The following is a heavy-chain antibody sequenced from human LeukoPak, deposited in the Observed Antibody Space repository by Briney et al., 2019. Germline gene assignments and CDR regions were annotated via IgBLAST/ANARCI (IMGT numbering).Heavy chain of an antibody. V-gene: IGHV4-38-2*01. Sequence: SETLSLTCAVSGYSISSGYYWGWIRQPPGKGLEWIGSIYHSGSTYYNPSLKSRVTISVDTSKNQFSLKLSSVTAADTAVYYCAGHWSQGIQLWLHWFDPWGQGTLVTVSS. J-gene: IGHJ5*02. CDR3: AGHWSQGIQLWLHWFDP. CDR1: GYSISSGYY. D-gene: IGHD5-18*01. CDR2: IYHSGST.